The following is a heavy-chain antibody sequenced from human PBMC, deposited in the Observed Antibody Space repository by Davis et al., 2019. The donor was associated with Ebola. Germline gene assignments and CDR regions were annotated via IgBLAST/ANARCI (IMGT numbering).Heavy chain of an antibody. V-gene: IGHV3-9*01. CDR2: ISWNSGSI. D-gene: IGHD1-1*01. J-gene: IGHJ4*02. CDR3: AREPTGVDY. CDR1: GFTFDDYA. Sequence: GGSLRLSCAASGFTFDDYAMHWVRQPPGKGLEWVSGISWNSGSIGYADSVKGRFTISRDNAKNALSLQMNSLRVDDTAVYYCAREPTGVDYWGQGTLVTVSS.